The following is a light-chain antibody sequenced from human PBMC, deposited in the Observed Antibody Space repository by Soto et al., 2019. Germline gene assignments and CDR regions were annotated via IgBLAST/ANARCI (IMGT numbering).Light chain of an antibody. V-gene: IGLV2-11*01. J-gene: IGLJ2*01. CDR3: CSYAGSFVV. Sequence: QSALTQPRSVSGSPGQSVTISCTGTSSDVGGYNYVTWYQQHPGKAPKLMIFDVSKRPSGVPDRFSGSKSGNTASLTISGLQAEDVADYYCCSYAGSFVVFGGGTKLTV. CDR1: SSDVGGYNY. CDR2: DVS.